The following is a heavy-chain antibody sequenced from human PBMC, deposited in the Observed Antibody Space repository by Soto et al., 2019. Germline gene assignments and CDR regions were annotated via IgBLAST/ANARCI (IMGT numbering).Heavy chain of an antibody. CDR3: AREGGESSDGLYYFDS. D-gene: IGHD3-16*01. J-gene: IGHJ4*02. V-gene: IGHV4-30-4*01. Sequence: PSESLSLACTVSGDSTSIDNYGGWIRQPPGKGLEWIGHIYYSGNTDYNPSLKSRLAISIDTSKNHLSLKLSSVTAADTAVYFCAREGGESSDGLYYFDSWGQGSLVTVSS. CDR1: GDSTSIDNY. CDR2: IYYSGNT.